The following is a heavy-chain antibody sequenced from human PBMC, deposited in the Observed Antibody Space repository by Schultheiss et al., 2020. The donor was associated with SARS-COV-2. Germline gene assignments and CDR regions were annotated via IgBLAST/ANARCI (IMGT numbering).Heavy chain of an antibody. Sequence: SETLSLTCTVSGGSISSYYWSWIRQPPGKGLEWIGYIYYSGSTNYNPSLKSRVTISVDTSKNQFSLRLSSVTAADTALYFCARESRGSSRFDKWGQGTLVTVSS. J-gene: IGHJ4*02. CDR2: IYYSGST. D-gene: IGHD2-2*01. CDR1: GGSISSYY. V-gene: IGHV4-59*12. CDR3: ARESRGSSRFDK.